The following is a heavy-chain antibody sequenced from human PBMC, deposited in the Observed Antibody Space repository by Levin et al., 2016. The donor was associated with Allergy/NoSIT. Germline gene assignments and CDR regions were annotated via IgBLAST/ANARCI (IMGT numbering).Heavy chain of an antibody. CDR3: ATLGFHYYGMDV. CDR2: INHSGST. J-gene: IGHJ6*02. V-gene: IGHV4-34*01. Sequence: WIRQPPGKGLEWIGEINHSGSTNYNPSLKSRVTISVDTSKNQFSLKLSSVTAADTAVYYCATLGFHYYGMDVWGQGTTVTVSS. D-gene: IGHD3-16*01.